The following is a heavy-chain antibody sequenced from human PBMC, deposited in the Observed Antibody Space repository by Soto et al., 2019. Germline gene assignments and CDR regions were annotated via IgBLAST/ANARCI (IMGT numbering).Heavy chain of an antibody. D-gene: IGHD6-19*01. CDR3: AREPVDGVPGDY. J-gene: IGHJ4*02. CDR1: GYAFTSHT. CDR2: IIVSNGSP. V-gene: IGHV1-3*01. Sequence: QVHLVQSGAEVKEPGASVRVSCKASGYAFTSHTIHWARQAPGQGLEWMGWIIVSNGSPRYAPQFQGRVTFGRDTSATTAYMELSSLTSEDTAVYYCAREPVDGVPGDYWGQGTPVVVSS.